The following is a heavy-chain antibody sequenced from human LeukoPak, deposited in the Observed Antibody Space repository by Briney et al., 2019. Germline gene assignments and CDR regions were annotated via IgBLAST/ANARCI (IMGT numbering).Heavy chain of an antibody. CDR3: ARDDQLLYHGMDV. CDR2: INPNDGDT. D-gene: IGHD2-2*01. V-gene: IGHV1-46*01. CDR1: GSTLSNSY. Sequence: ASVKVSCKVSGSTLSNSYLHWVRQAPGQGLEWMGVINPNDGDTDYPQKFQGRITMTRDTSTSTGYMELSSLRSEDTAVYYCARDDQLLYHGMDVWGQGTTVTVSS. J-gene: IGHJ6*02.